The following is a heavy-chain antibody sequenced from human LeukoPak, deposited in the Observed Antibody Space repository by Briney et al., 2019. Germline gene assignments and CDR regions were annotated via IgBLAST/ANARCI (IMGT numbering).Heavy chain of an antibody. J-gene: IGHJ4*02. V-gene: IGHV3-66*01. Sequence: GGSLRLSSAASGFTVSVNYMSWVRQAPGKVLEWVSGIYSGGSTFYADSVKGRFTISRDNSKNTLYFQMNSLRAEDTAVYYCAGDMGGXXXFDYWGQGALVTVSS. CDR2: IYSGGST. CDR3: AGDMGGXXXFDY. D-gene: IGHD6-25*01. CDR1: GFTVSVNY.